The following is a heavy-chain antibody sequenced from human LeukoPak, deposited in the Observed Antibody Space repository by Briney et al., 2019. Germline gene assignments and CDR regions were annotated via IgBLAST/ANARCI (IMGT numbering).Heavy chain of an antibody. J-gene: IGHJ4*02. CDR3: ARQPLRGPVSGEDY. D-gene: IGHD1-14*01. V-gene: IGHV4-39*01. CDR1: GGSISSSSYY. Sequence: SETLSLTCTVSGGSISSSSYYWGWIRQPPGKGLEWIGSIYYSGSTYYNPSLKSRVTMSVDTSKNQFSLKLSSVTAADTAVYSCARQPLRGPVSGEDYWGQGTLVTVSS. CDR2: IYYSGST.